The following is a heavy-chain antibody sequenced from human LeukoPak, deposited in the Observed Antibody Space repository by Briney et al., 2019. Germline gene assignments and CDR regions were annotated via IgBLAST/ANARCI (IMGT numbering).Heavy chain of an antibody. CDR2: ISGSGGST. CDR3: AKGTNYYGSGSYDNDAFDI. CDR1: GFTFSSYA. Sequence: GSLRLSCAASGFTFSSYAMSWGRQAPGKGRGCVSAISGSGGSTYSAESVKGRFTISRDNSKNTLYLQMNSLRAEDTAVYYCAKGTNYYGSGSYDNDAFDIWGQGTMVTVSS. D-gene: IGHD3-10*01. V-gene: IGHV3-23*01. J-gene: IGHJ3*02.